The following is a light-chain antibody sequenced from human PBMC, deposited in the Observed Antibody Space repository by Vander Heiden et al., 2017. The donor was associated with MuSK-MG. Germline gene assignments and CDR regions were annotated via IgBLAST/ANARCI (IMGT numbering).Light chain of an antibody. CDR1: SRDVGSYNL. CDR3: CSYAGSSTQV. CDR2: EVS. Sequence: QSALTQPASVSGSPGQSITISCTGTSRDVGSYNLVSWYQPHPGKPPKLMIYEVSRRPAGVASRFSGSKAGNTASLTISGRQAEDEADYYFCSYAGSSTQVFGTGTKFTVL. V-gene: IGLV2-23*02. J-gene: IGLJ1*01.